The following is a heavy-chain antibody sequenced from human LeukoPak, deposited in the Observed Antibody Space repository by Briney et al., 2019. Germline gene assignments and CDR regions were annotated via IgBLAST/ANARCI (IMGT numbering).Heavy chain of an antibody. CDR3: ARRTKDYNILTGYYGPTYYFEY. CDR2: IYTGDSDN. D-gene: IGHD3-9*01. Sequence: GESLKISCKVSGYSFPDYWIAWVRQMPGKGLECMGIIYTGDSDNRYSPSFQGQVTISADKSVSTAYLQWSSLKASDTAMYYCARRTKDYNILTGYYGPTYYFEYWGQGTLVTVSS. J-gene: IGHJ4*02. V-gene: IGHV5-51*01. CDR1: GYSFPDYW.